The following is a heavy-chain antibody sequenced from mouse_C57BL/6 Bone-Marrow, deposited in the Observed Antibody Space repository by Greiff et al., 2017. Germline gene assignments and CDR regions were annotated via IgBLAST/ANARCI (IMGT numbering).Heavy chain of an antibody. J-gene: IGHJ2*01. CDR3: ARRGFYDFDY. V-gene: IGHV1-82*01. CDR1: GYAFRSSW. CDR2: ISPGDGDT. Sequence: VQLQRSGPELVKPGASVKISCTASGYAFRSSWLNWVPPRPGTVLEWIGRISPGDGDTNYPGQVKGKATLTADKASSTADMQLSSLTSEDAAVYFCARRGFYDFDYWGQGTTLTVSS. D-gene: IGHD1-1*01.